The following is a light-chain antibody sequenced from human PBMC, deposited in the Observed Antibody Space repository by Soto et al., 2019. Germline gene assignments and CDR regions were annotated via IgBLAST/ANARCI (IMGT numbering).Light chain of an antibody. CDR2: AAS. CDR1: QGISSY. J-gene: IGKJ4*01. Sequence: DIQLTQSPSFLSASVGDRVTITCRASQGISSYLAWYQQKPGKAPQLLIYAASTLQSGVPSRFSGSGSGTEFTLTISSLQPEDFATYYCQQLNSYPLLTFGGGNKVEIK. CDR3: QQLNSYPLLT. V-gene: IGKV1-9*01.